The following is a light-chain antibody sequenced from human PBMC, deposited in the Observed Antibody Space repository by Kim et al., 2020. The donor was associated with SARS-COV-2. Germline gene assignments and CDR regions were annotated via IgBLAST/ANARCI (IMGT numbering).Light chain of an antibody. J-gene: IGLJ3*02. CDR2: RNN. CDR3: AAWDDSLSGRV. Sequence: QRVTLSCSGSSSNMGSNYVYCYQQFPGTAPKLLIYRNNQRPSGVPDRFSGSKSGTSASLAISGLRSEDEADYYCAAWDDSLSGRVFGGGTKLTVL. CDR1: SSNMGSNY. V-gene: IGLV1-47*01.